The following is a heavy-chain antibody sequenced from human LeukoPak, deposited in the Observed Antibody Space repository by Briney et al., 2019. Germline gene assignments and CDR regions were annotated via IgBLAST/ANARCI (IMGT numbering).Heavy chain of an antibody. D-gene: IGHD5-18*01. J-gene: IGHJ4*02. CDR1: GYSFTNYW. Sequence: GESLKISCEGSGYSFTNYWIAWVRQMPGKGLEWMGIIYPSDSDTRYSPSFQGQVTISADKSISTAYLQWSSLKASDTAVYYCARRIQLWSPFDYWGQGTLVTVSS. CDR2: IYPSDSDT. V-gene: IGHV5-51*01. CDR3: ARRIQLWSPFDY.